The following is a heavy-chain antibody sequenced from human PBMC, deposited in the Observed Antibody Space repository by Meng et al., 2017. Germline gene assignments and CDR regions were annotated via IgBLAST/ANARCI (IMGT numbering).Heavy chain of an antibody. D-gene: IGHD1-26*01. J-gene: IGHJ4*02. CDR3: ARRGSDSIYDS. CDR1: GYTFTSFD. CDR2: VNPSSGNA. Sequence: QLHLVQSGAEGKKHGASVKVSCKASGYTFTSFDFNWLRQATGQGLEWMGWVNPSSGNAGYAQKFQGRVTMTRDTSTTTVYMELSSLTSDDTAVYYCARRGSDSIYDSWGQGTLVTVSS. V-gene: IGHV1-8*01.